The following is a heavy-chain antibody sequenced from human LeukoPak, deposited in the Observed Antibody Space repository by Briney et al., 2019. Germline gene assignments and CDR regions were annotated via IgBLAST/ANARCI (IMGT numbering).Heavy chain of an antibody. Sequence: GGSLRLSCAASGFTFSNNAMNWVRQASGKGLEWVGHIRGKTNSYATAYAASVRGRFTISRDDSKNTAYLQMNSLKTEDTAVYYCTGGSGWYSPDYWGQGTPVTVSS. J-gene: IGHJ4*02. CDR2: IRGKTNSYAT. CDR1: GFTFSNNA. CDR3: TGGSGWYSPDY. V-gene: IGHV3-73*01. D-gene: IGHD6-19*01.